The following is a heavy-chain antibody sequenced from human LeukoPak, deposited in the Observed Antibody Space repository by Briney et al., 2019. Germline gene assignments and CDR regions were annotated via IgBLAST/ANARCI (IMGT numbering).Heavy chain of an antibody. CDR3: ARNPTNAVPSAHNGFDI. CDR2: IYYSGST. CDR1: GGSISSYY. D-gene: IGHD6-19*01. J-gene: IGHJ3*02. V-gene: IGHV4-59*08. Sequence: SETLSLTCTVSGGSISSYYWSWIRQPPGKGLEWIGYIYYSGSTNYNPSLKSRVTISVDTSKNQFSLRLNSVTAADTSIYYCARNPTNAVPSAHNGFDIWGQGTMLTVSS.